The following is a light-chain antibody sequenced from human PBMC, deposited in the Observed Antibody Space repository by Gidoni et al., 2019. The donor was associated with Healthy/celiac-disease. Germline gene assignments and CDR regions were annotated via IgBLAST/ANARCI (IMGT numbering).Light chain of an antibody. Sequence: DIQMTQPPSTLSASIGDRVTITCRASQSISSWLAWYQQKPGKAPKLLIYKASSLESWVPSRFCGSGSGTEFTLTISSLQPDDFATYYCQQYNSFGTFGQGTKVEIK. CDR2: KAS. CDR3: QQYNSFGT. J-gene: IGKJ1*01. V-gene: IGKV1-5*03. CDR1: QSISSW.